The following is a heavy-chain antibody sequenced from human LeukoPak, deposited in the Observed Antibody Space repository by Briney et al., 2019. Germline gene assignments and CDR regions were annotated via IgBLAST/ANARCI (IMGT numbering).Heavy chain of an antibody. D-gene: IGHD2-2*01. V-gene: IGHV3-21*01. CDR3: ARDGDYCSSTSCYFYYYYYMDV. CDR1: GFTFSSYS. J-gene: IGHJ6*03. CDR2: ISSSSSYI. Sequence: GGSLRLSCAASGFTFSSYSMNWVRQAPGKGLEWVSSISSSSSYIYYADSVKGRFTISRDNAKNSLYLQMNSLRAEDTAVYYCARDGDYCSSTSCYFYYYYYMDVWSKGTTVTVSS.